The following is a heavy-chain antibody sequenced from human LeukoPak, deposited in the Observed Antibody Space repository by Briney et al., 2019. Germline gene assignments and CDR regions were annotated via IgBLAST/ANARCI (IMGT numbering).Heavy chain of an antibody. CDR2: IIPILGIA. CDR3: ARDPPSYSSGWLGY. J-gene: IGHJ4*02. CDR1: GGTFSSYA. Sequence: SVKVSCKASGGTFSSYAISWVRLAPGQGLEWMGRIIPILGIANYAQKFQGRVTITADKSTSTAYMELSSLRSEDTAVYYCARDPPSYSSGWLGYWDQGTLVTVSS. D-gene: IGHD6-19*01. V-gene: IGHV1-69*04.